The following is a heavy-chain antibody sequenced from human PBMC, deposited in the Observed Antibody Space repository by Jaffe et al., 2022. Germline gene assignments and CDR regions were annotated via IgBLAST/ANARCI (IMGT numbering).Heavy chain of an antibody. CDR1: GFTFSSYG. J-gene: IGHJ5*02. Sequence: QVQLVESGGGVVQPGGSLRLSCAASGFTFSSYGMHWVRQAPGKGLEWVAFIRYDGSNKYYADSVKGRFTISRDNSKNTLYLQMNSLRAEDTAVYYCAKDPNSWAVAGTYWFDPWGQGTLVTVSS. CDR3: AKDPNSWAVAGTYWFDP. D-gene: IGHD6-19*01. V-gene: IGHV3-30*02. CDR2: IRYDGSNK.